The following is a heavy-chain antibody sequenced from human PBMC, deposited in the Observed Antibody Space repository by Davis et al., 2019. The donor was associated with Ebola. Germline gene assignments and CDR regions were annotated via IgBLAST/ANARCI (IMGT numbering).Heavy chain of an antibody. CDR2: IIPIFGTA. CDR1: GGTFSSYT. V-gene: IGHV1-69*13. CDR3: ARGSYSGSKRPDY. D-gene: IGHD1-26*01. Sequence: SVKVSCKASGGTFSSYTISWVRQAPGQGLEWMGGIIPIFGTANYAQKFQGRVTITADESTSTAYMELSSLRSEDTAVYYCARGSYSGSKRPDYWGQGTLVTVSS. J-gene: IGHJ4*02.